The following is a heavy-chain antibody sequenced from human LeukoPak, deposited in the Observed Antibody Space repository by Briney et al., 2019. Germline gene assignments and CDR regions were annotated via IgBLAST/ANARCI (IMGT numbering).Heavy chain of an antibody. CDR3: ARVGRDGYNPY. D-gene: IGHD5-24*01. Sequence: GGSLRLSCAASGFTFSSYSMNWVRQAPGKGLEWVSYISSSSSTIYYAASVKGRFTISRDNAKNSLYLQMNSLRAEDTAVYYCARVGRDGYNPYWGQGTLVTVSS. CDR1: GFTFSSYS. V-gene: IGHV3-48*04. J-gene: IGHJ4*02. CDR2: ISSSSSTI.